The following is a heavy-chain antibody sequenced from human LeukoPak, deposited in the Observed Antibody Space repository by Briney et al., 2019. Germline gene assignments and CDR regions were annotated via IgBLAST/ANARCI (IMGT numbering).Heavy chain of an antibody. D-gene: IGHD3-10*01. CDR1: GYTFTGYY. CDR2: ISAYNGNT. Sequence: ASVKVSCKASGYTFTGYYMHWVRQAPGQGLEWMGWISAYNGNTNYAQKLQGRVTMTTDTSTSTAYMELRSLRSDDTAVYYCARAVVVGSGSIYWGQGTLVTVSS. CDR3: ARAVVVGSGSIY. V-gene: IGHV1-18*04. J-gene: IGHJ4*02.